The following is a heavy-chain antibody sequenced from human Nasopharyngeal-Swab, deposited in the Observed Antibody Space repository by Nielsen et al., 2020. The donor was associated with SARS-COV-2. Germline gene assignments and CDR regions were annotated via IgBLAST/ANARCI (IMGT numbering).Heavy chain of an antibody. V-gene: IGHV1-3*01. CDR3: TVLYF. J-gene: IGHJ4*02. CDR1: GHTFTSYV. CDR2: LNAGNGDT. Sequence: ASVKVSCKASGHTFTSYVMHWVRQAPGQRPEWMGWLNAGNGDTKYSQKFKGRVTITRDISASTAYMELSSLTSEDTAVYYCTVLYFWGQGTLVTVSS.